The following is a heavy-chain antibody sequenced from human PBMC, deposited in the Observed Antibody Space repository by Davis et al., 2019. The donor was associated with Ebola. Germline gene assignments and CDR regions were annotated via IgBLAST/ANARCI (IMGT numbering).Heavy chain of an antibody. CDR3: ARGKQLVSGWFDP. J-gene: IGHJ5*02. D-gene: IGHD6-6*01. CDR1: GYTFTSYG. Sequence: ASVKVSCKASGYTFTSYGISWVRQAPGQGLEWMGWINPNSGGTNYAQKFQGRVTMTRDTSISTAYMELSRLRSDDTAVYYCARGKQLVSGWFDPWGQGTLVTVSS. CDR2: INPNSGGT. V-gene: IGHV1-2*02.